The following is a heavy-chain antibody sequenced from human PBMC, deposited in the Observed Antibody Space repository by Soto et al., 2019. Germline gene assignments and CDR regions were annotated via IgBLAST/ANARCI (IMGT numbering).Heavy chain of an antibody. CDR3: ARGQRFSDWFDP. J-gene: IGHJ5*02. D-gene: IGHD3-3*01. CDR2: IYGSGST. CDR1: GGANGSHY. V-gene: IGHV4-4*07. Sequence: SETLSLTCTISGGANGSHYWTWIRQPAGKGLEWIGRIYGSGSTKYNPSLQSRVTMSLDTSKNQFSLRLESVTAADTAVYYCARGQRFSDWFDPWGQGTLVTVSS.